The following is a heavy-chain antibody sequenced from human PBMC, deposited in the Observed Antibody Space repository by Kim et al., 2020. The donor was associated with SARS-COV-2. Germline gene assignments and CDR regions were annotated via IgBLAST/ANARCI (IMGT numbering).Heavy chain of an antibody. CDR3: AISFYDSSGYYSSYYYYGMDV. CDR1: GGSFSGYY. D-gene: IGHD3-22*01. Sequence: SETLSLTCAVYGGSFSGYYWSWIRQPPGKGLEWIGEINHSGSTNYNPSLKSRVTISVDTSKNQFSLKLSSVTAADTAVYYCAISFYDSSGYYSSYYYYGMDVWGQGTTVTVSS. J-gene: IGHJ6*02. V-gene: IGHV4-34*01. CDR2: INHSGST.